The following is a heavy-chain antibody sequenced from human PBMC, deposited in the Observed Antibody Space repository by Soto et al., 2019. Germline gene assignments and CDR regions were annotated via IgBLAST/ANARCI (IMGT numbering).Heavy chain of an antibody. CDR1: GFSLSTSGVG. J-gene: IGHJ4*02. V-gene: IGHV2-5*02. D-gene: IGHD3-10*01. Sequence: QITLKESGPTLVKPTQTLTLTCTLSGFSLSTSGVGVGWIRQPPGKALEWLALLYWDDDKRYSPSLKSRLTIXKXTXXHQVVLTMTNIDPVHTATYYCAHRDPLLRGVVLDYWGQGIVVTVSS. CDR2: LYWDDDK. CDR3: AHRDPLLRGVVLDY.